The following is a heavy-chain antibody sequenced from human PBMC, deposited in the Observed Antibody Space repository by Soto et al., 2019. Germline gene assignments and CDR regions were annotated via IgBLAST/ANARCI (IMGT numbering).Heavy chain of an antibody. J-gene: IGHJ5*02. V-gene: IGHV1-24*01. Sequence: ASVKVSCKVSGYTLTELSMHWVRQAPGKGLEWMGGFDPEDGETIYAQKFQGRVTMTEDTSTDTAYMELSSLRSEDTAVYYCATVLAAAGTGWFDPWGQGTLVTVSS. D-gene: IGHD6-13*01. CDR3: ATVLAAAGTGWFDP. CDR1: GYTLTELS. CDR2: FDPEDGET.